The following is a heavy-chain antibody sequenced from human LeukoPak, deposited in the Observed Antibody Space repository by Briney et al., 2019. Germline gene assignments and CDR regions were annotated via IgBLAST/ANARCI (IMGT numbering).Heavy chain of an antibody. D-gene: IGHD5-24*01. J-gene: IGHJ5*02. Sequence: SGTLSLACTVSGGSISSSSYYWGWIRQPPGKGLEWIGSIYHSGSTYYNPSLKSRVTISVDTSKNQFSLKLSSVTAADTAVYYCASGSVEMATIYNWFDPWGQGTLVTVSS. CDR3: ASGSVEMATIYNWFDP. CDR1: GGSISSSSYY. V-gene: IGHV4-39*01. CDR2: IYHSGST.